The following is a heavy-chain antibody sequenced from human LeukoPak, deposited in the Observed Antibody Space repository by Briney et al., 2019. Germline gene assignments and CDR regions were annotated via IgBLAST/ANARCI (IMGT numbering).Heavy chain of an antibody. V-gene: IGHV1-69*04. CDR1: GGTFSSYA. Sequence: SVKVSCKASGGTFSSYAISWVRQAPGQGLEWMGRIIPILGIANYAQKFQVRVTITADKSTSTAYMELSSLRSDDTAVYYCARIVVVPAAGGAFDIWGQGTMVTVSS. D-gene: IGHD2-2*01. CDR2: IIPILGIA. J-gene: IGHJ3*02. CDR3: ARIVVVPAAGGAFDI.